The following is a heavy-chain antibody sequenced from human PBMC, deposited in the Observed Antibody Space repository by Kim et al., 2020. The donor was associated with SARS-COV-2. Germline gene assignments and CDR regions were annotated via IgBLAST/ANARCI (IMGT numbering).Heavy chain of an antibody. CDR3: TGGRPGGTRGIDS. Sequence: SETLSLTCTVSGGSLSGYYWSWIRQPPGKGLQWIAYIYDSGYARYNTSLRSQVTISVDTSKNQFSLKLNSVTAADTAVYYCTGGRPGGTRGIDSWGRGTLVTVSS. J-gene: IGHJ4*02. D-gene: IGHD1-26*01. CDR2: IYDSGYA. V-gene: IGHV4-59*01. CDR1: GGSLSGYY.